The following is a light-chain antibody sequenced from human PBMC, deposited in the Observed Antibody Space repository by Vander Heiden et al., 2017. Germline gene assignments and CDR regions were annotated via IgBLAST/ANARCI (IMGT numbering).Light chain of an antibody. J-gene: IGKJ5*01. CDR2: DAS. Sequence: DIQMTQSPSSLSASVGDRVTITCQASQDISNYLNWYQQKPGKAPKLLIYDASNLETGVPSRFSGSGSGTDFTFTISSLQPEDFATYYCQQYDNHPITFGQGTRMEIK. CDR3: QQYDNHPIT. CDR1: QDISNY. V-gene: IGKV1-33*01.